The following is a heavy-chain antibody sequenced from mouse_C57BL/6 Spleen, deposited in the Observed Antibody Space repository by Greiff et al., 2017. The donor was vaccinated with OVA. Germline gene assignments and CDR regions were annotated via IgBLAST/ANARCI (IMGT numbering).Heavy chain of an antibody. V-gene: IGHV1-80*01. J-gene: IGHJ4*01. D-gene: IGHD2-10*02. CDR3: ARGGYGNSPYAMDY. CDR2: IYPGDGDT. Sequence: VQLQQSGAELVKPGASVKISCKASGYAFSSYWMNWVKQRPGKGLEWIGQIYPGDGDTNYNGKFKGKATLTADKSSSTAYMQLSSLTSEDSAVYCCARGGYGNSPYAMDYWGQGTSVTVSS. CDR1: GYAFSSYW.